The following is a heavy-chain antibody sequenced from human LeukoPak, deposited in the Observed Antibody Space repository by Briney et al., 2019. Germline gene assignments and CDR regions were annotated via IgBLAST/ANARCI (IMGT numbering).Heavy chain of an antibody. CDR1: GGSITNYY. CDR2: IYHSGST. CDR3: ARQDHGDSTFDY. V-gene: IGHV4-59*08. D-gene: IGHD4-17*01. Sequence: NPSETLSLTCTVSGGSITNYYWSWIRQPPGKGLEWIGSIYHSGSTYYNPSLKSRVTISVDTSKNQFSLKLSSVTAADTAVYYCARQDHGDSTFDYWGQGTLVTVSS. J-gene: IGHJ4*02.